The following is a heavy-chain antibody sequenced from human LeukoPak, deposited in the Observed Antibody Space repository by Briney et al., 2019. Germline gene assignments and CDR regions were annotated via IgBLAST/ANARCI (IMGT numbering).Heavy chain of an antibody. J-gene: IGHJ4*02. D-gene: IGHD5-18*01. Sequence: PSETLSLTCTVSGGXISSRSYYWGWIRQPPGKGLEWIGNIHYSGSTYYNASLKSRVTISVDTSENQFSLKLKSVTAADTAVYYCARQEYNYGHLPYYFDYWGQGTLVTVSS. CDR1: GGXISSRSYY. CDR2: IHYSGST. CDR3: ARQEYNYGHLPYYFDY. V-gene: IGHV4-39*01.